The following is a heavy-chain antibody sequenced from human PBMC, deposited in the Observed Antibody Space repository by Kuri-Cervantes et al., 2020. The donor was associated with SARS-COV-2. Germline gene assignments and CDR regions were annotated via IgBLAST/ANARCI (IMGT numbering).Heavy chain of an antibody. CDR2: ISGSGGST. J-gene: IGHJ6*02. CDR3: AKGMDV. V-gene: IGHV3-23*01. Sequence: GESLKISCAASGFTFSSYWMHWVRQVPGKGLEWVSAISGSGGSTYYADSVKGRFTISRDNSKNTLYLQINSLRAEDTAVYYCAKGMDVWGRGTTVTVSS. CDR1: GFTFSSYW.